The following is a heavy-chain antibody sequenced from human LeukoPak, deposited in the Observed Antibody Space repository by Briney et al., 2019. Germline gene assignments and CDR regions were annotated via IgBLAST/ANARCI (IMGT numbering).Heavy chain of an antibody. V-gene: IGHV4-59*12. CDR2: IYYSGST. CDR3: ARETYYYDSSGLPWFDP. D-gene: IGHD3-22*01. CDR1: GGSIGSYY. Sequence: SETLCLTCTASGGSIGSYYWSWIRQPPGKGLEWIGYIYYSGSTNYNPSLKSRVTISVDKSKNQFSLKLSSVTAADTAVYYCARETYYYDSSGLPWFDPWGQGTLVTVSS. J-gene: IGHJ5*02.